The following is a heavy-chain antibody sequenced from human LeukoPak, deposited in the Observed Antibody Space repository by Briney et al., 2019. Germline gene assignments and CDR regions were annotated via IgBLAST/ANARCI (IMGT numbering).Heavy chain of an antibody. CDR3: ARAASYSSGGVFDY. J-gene: IGHJ4*02. CDR1: GFNFRYYA. D-gene: IGHD6-19*01. Sequence: QPGGSLRLSCAASGFNFRYYAMSWVRQAPGKGLEWVSTISGSGGVTYYADSVKGRFTISRDNSKNTLYLEMNSLRAEDTAVYYCARAASYSSGGVFDYWGQGTLVTVSS. CDR2: ISGSGGVT. V-gene: IGHV3-23*01.